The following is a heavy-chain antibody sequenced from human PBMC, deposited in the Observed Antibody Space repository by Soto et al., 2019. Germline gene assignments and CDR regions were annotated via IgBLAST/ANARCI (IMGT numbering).Heavy chain of an antibody. V-gene: IGHV3-30*01. Sequence: DSVQGRFTISRDNSKNTLYLQMNSLRPEDTAVYYCARGDNYYDSSGYYLGGCFQHWGQGTLVTVSS. CDR3: ARGDNYYDSSGYYLGGCFQH. J-gene: IGHJ1*01. D-gene: IGHD3-22*01.